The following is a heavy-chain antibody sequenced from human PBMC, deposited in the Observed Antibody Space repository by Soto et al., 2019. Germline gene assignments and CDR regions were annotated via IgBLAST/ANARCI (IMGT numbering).Heavy chain of an antibody. CDR3: ARGDGYNYGHDAFDI. J-gene: IGHJ3*02. V-gene: IGHV3-21*01. Sequence: GGSLRLSCAASGFTFSSYSMNWVRQAPGKGLEWVSSISSSSSYIYYADSVKGRFTISRDNAKNSLYLQMNSLRAEDTAVYYCARGDGYNYGHDAFDIWGQGTMVTVSS. D-gene: IGHD5-12*01. CDR2: ISSSSSYI. CDR1: GFTFSSYS.